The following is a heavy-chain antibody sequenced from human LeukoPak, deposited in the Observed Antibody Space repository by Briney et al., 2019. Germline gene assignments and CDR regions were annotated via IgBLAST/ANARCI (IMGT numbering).Heavy chain of an antibody. CDR2: ISSSGSTI. CDR3: AMSWTINWADY. Sequence: PGGSLRLSCAASGFTFSDYYMSWIRQAPGKGLEWVSYISSSGSTIYYADSVKGRFTISRDNSKNTLYLQMNSLRPEDTAVYYCAMSWTINWADYWGQGTLVIVSS. V-gene: IGHV3-11*04. D-gene: IGHD1-1*01. J-gene: IGHJ4*02. CDR1: GFTFSDYY.